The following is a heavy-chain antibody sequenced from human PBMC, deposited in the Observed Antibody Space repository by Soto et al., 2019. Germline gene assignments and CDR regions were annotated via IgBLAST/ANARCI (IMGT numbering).Heavy chain of an antibody. CDR3: ARGQRFSDWFDP. Sequence: QVHLQESGPGLVKPSETLSLTCTVSGGAISTYYWTWIRQPAGKGLEWIGRIYSSGSTKYNPSLQRRVTMSLDTSNNQFSLRLTSGTAADTAVYDCARGQRFSDWFDPWGQGTLVTVSS. J-gene: IGHJ5*02. CDR1: GGAISTYY. V-gene: IGHV4-4*07. D-gene: IGHD3-3*01. CDR2: IYSSGST.